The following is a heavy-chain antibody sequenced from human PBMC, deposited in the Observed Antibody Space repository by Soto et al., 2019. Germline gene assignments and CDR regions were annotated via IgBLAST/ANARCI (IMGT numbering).Heavy chain of an antibody. V-gene: IGHV3-15*07. Sequence: GGSLRLSCACSGFTFSNAWMSWVRQAPGKGLEWVARIKSRVNGGTIDYAAPVKGRFTISRDDSKKTLYLQMNSLKSEDTALYYCTTGGYYFDYWGQGTLVTVSS. CDR1: GFTFSNAW. J-gene: IGHJ4*02. CDR3: TTGGYYFDY. CDR2: IKSRVNGGTI.